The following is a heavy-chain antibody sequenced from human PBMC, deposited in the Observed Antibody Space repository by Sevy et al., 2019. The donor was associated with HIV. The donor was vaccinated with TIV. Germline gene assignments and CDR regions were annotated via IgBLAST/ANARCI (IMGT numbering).Heavy chain of an antibody. CDR2: IFPGDSDT. D-gene: IGHD1-26*01. Sequence: GESLKISCKGSGYSFTTYWIGWVRQMPGKGLEWMGIIFPGDSDTRCSPSCQGQVTISADNSISTAYLQWSSLKASDTAIYYCARARGIPHYYYGMDVWGQGTTVTVSS. CDR3: ARARGIPHYYYGMDV. CDR1: GYSFTTYW. V-gene: IGHV5-51*01. J-gene: IGHJ6*02.